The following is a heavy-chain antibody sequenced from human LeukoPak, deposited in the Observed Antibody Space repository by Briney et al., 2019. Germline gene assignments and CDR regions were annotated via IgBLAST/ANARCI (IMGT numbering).Heavy chain of an antibody. J-gene: IGHJ6*04. CDR1: GFTFSTYS. D-gene: IGHD2-2*01. CDR3: ARDRRVRDIVVVPAAVDV. CDR2: ISSSSSTI. Sequence: GGSLRLSCAASGFTFSTYSMNWVRQAPGKGLEWVSYISSSSSTIYYADSVKGRFTISRDNAKNSLYLQMNSLRAEDTAVYYCARDRRVRDIVVVPAAVDVWGKGTTVTVSS. V-gene: IGHV3-48*01.